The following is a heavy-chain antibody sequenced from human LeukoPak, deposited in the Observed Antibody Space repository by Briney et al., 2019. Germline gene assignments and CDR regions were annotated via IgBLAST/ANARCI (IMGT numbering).Heavy chain of an antibody. J-gene: IGHJ6*02. CDR3: ARGLWPYYYGMDV. D-gene: IGHD3-16*01. CDR2: IYSGGST. CDR1: GFTVSSNY. Sequence: GGSLRLSCAASGFTVSSNYMSWVRQAPGKGLEWVSVIYSGGSTYYADAVKGRFTISRHNSKNTLYLQMNSLRAEDTAVYYCARGLWPYYYGMDVWGQGTTVTVSS. V-gene: IGHV3-53*04.